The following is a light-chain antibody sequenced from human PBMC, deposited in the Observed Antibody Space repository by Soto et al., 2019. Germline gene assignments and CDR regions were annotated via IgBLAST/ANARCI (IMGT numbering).Light chain of an antibody. CDR2: LGS. Sequence: DIMMTQSPLSLPVTPGEPASISCRSSQSLLHSNGYNYLDWYLQKTGQSPQLLIYLGSNRASGVPDRFSGSGSGTDFTLKISRVEAEDVGVYYCMQALQTPFFGPGTKVDIK. V-gene: IGKV2-28*01. CDR1: QSLLHSNGYNY. J-gene: IGKJ3*01. CDR3: MQALQTPF.